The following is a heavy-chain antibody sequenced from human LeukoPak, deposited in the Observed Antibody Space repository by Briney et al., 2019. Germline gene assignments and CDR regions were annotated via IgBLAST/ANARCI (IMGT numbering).Heavy chain of an antibody. CDR3: ARDYNYAFDN. CDR2: IGISSGNT. CDR1: GFTFSDYS. V-gene: IGHV3-48*04. D-gene: IGHD1-1*01. Sequence: GGSLRLSCAASGFTFSDYSMKWVRQAPGKGLEWISYIGISSGNTKYADSVKGRFTISGDNAKSSLYLQMNSLRVEDTAVYYCARDYNYAFDNWGQGTLVTVSS. J-gene: IGHJ4*02.